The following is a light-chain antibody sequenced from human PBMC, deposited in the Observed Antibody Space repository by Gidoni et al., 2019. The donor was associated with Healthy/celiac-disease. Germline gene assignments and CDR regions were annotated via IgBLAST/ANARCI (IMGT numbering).Light chain of an antibody. CDR1: QSVSSN. CDR2: GAS. J-gene: IGKJ2*01. V-gene: IGKV3-15*01. Sequence: EIVITQSPATLSVSPGERATLSCRASQSVSSNLDWYQKKPGQAPRLLIYGASTRATGIPARFSGSGSGTEFTLTISSLQSEDFAFYYCQQYNNWPPYTFGQGTKLEIK. CDR3: QQYNNWPPYT.